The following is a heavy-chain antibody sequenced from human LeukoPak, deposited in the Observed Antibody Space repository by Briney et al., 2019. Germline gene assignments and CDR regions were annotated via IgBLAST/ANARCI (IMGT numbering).Heavy chain of an antibody. J-gene: IGHJ3*01. CDR2: ISYDGSNK. V-gene: IGHV3-30-3*02. CDR1: GFTFSSYA. CDR3: AKPRDIDSWAFDV. Sequence: GGSLRLSCAASGFTFSSYAMHWVRQAPGKGLEWVAVISYDGSNKYYADSVKGRFTISRDNSKNTLNLQMNSLRTEDTAVYYCAKPRDIDSWAFDVWGQGTKVTVS. D-gene: IGHD2-15*01.